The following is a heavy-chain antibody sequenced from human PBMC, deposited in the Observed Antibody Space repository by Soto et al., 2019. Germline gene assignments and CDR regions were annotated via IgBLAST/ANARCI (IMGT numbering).Heavy chain of an antibody. CDR1: GVSIRSYY. D-gene: IGHD1-26*01. J-gene: IGHJ4*02. CDR2: IYTSGST. CDR3: ARVTSGSFCYDY. Sequence: SETLSLTCTVSGVSIRSYYWSWIRQPAGKGLEWIGQIYTSGSTNYIPSLKSRLTMSVDTSKNQFSLKLSSVTAADTAVYYCARVTSGSFCYDYWGQGILVTVSS. V-gene: IGHV4-4*07.